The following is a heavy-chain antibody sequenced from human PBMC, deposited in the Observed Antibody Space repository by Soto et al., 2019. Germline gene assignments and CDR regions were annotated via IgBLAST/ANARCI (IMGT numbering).Heavy chain of an antibody. D-gene: IGHD6-25*01. CDR3: ARVKRLYGMDV. V-gene: IGHV1-2*04. CDR1: GYTFTGYY. Sequence: GASVKVSCKASGYTFTGYYMHWVRQAPGQGLDWMGWINPNSGGTNYAQKFQGWVTMTRDKSISTAYMELSRLRSDDKAVYYCARVKRLYGMDVWGQGTTVTVSS. CDR2: INPNSGGT. J-gene: IGHJ6*02.